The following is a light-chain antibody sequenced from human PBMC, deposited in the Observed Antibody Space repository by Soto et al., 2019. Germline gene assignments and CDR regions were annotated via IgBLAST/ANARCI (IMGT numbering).Light chain of an antibody. Sequence: QSALTQPASVSGSPGQSITISCTGTSSDVGGYHYVSWYQQPPGKAPKLMIYEVNNRPSGVSNRFSGSKSGNTASLTISGLQAEDEADYYCSSYTSDTTVVFGGGIKLTVL. CDR1: SSDVGGYHY. V-gene: IGLV2-14*01. J-gene: IGLJ2*01. CDR3: SSYTSDTTVV. CDR2: EVN.